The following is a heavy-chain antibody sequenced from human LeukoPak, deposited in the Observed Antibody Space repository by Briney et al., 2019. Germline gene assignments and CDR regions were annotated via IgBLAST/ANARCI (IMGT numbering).Heavy chain of an antibody. CDR3: ARVSLVRGAPDYYFDY. V-gene: IGHV4-4*07. Sequence: PSETLSLTCTVSGDSISNYYWSWIRQPAGKGLEWIGRIYTSGSTNYNPSLKSRVTMSVDTSKNQFSLKLGSVTAADTAVYYCARVSLVRGAPDYYFDYWGQGTLVTVSS. D-gene: IGHD3-10*01. J-gene: IGHJ4*02. CDR1: GDSISNYY. CDR2: IYTSGST.